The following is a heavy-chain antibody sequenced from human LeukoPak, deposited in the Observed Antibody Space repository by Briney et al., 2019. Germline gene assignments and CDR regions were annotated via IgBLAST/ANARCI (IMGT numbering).Heavy chain of an antibody. CDR2: INPNGGGT. CDR1: GYTFTGYY. Sequence: GASVKVSCKASGYTFTGYYMHWVRQVPGQGLEWMGRINPNGGGTNYAQKFQGRVTMTSDTSISTGYMEMSRLRSDDTAVYYYARERKITIFGVACDYWGQGTLVTVSS. V-gene: IGHV1-2*06. J-gene: IGHJ4*02. D-gene: IGHD3-3*01. CDR3: ARERKITIFGVACDY.